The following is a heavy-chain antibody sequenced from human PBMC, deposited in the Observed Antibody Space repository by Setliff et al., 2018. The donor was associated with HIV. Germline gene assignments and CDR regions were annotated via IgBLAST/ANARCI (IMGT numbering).Heavy chain of an antibody. CDR3: VRGPQFRPH. J-gene: IGHJ4*02. Sequence: GGSLRLSCAASGFTFSSYGMHWVRQAPGKGLEWVAFIRYDGSNKYYADSVKGRFTISRDNAKNTLYLQMNRLRAEDTALYYCVRGPQFRPHWGQGTLVTVSS. CDR1: GFTFSSYG. CDR2: IRYDGSNK. V-gene: IGHV3-30*02.